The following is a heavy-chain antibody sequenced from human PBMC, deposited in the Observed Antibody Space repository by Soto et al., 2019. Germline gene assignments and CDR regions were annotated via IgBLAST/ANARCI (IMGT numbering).Heavy chain of an antibody. J-gene: IGHJ4*02. CDR2: ISYDGSNR. CDR1: GLTLSNYA. Sequence: GGSLRLSCAASGLTLSNYAMHWVRQAPGKGLEWVAVISYDGSNRYYADSVKGRFTISRDNSKNTLYLQMNSLRAEDTAVYYCASVTQAVAADYWGQGTLVTVSS. V-gene: IGHV3-30-3*01. CDR3: ASVTQAVAADY. D-gene: IGHD6-19*01.